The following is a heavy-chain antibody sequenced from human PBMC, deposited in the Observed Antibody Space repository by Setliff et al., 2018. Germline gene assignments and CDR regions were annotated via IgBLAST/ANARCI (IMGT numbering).Heavy chain of an antibody. CDR1: GYTFTSYA. CDR3: ARDRAYSSSWFLWFDP. Sequence: ASVKVSCKASGYTFTSYAMHWVRQAPGQRLEWMGWINAGNGNTKYSQKFQGRVTITRDTPASTAYMELSSLRSEDTAVYYCARDRAYSSSWFLWFDPWGQGTLVTASS. D-gene: IGHD6-13*01. V-gene: IGHV1-3*01. CDR2: INAGNGNT. J-gene: IGHJ5*02.